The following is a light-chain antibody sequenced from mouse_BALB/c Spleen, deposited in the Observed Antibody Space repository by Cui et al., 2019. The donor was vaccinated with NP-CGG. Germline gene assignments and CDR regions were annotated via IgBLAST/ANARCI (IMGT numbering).Light chain of an antibody. CDR1: TGAVTTSNY. J-gene: IGLJ1*01. Sequence: QAVVTQESALTTSPGETVTLTCRSSTGAVTTSNYANWVQEKPDHLFTGLTGGTNNRPPGVPARFSGSLIGDKAALTITGAQTEDEAIYFCALWYSNHWVFGGGNKLTVL. V-gene: IGLV1*01. CDR3: ALWYSNHWV. CDR2: GTN.